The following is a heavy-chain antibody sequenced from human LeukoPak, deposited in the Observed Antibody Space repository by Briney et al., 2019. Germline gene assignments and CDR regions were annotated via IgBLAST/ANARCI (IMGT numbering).Heavy chain of an antibody. D-gene: IGHD4-11*01. CDR1: GFTVSSNY. Sequence: GGSLRLSCAASGFTVSSNYMSWVRQAPGKGLEWVSSISSSSSYIYYADSVKGRFTISRDNAKNSLYLQMNSLRAEDTAVYYCARDRGYSNYADYWGQGTLVTVSS. V-gene: IGHV3-21*01. CDR3: ARDRGYSNYADY. CDR2: ISSSSSYI. J-gene: IGHJ4*02.